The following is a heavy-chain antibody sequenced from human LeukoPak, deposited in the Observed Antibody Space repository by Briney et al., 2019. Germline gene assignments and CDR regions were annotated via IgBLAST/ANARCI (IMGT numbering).Heavy chain of an antibody. J-gene: IGHJ4*02. CDR3: ARDSDWLLFDY. CDR1: GFTFSAYW. Sequence: GGSLTLSCAASGFTFSAYWVHWVRQVPGKRLVWVSRIHREGTTTIYADSVKGRFTISRDNGKNTLYLHMNSLRADDTAVYYCARDSDWLLFDYWGQGTLVTVSS. CDR2: IHREGTTT. V-gene: IGHV3-74*01. D-gene: IGHD3-9*01.